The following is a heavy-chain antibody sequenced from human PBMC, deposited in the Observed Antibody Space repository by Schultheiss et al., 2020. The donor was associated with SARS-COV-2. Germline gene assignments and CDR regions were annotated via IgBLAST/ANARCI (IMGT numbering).Heavy chain of an antibody. CDR3: ALPDTATDYYYYGMDV. D-gene: IGHD5-18*01. J-gene: IGHJ6*02. V-gene: IGHV3-11*06. CDR1: GGSFSGYY. Sequence: LSLTCAVYGGSFSGYYWSWIRQPPGKGLEWVSYISSSSSYTNYADSVKGRFTISRDNSKNTLYLQMNSLRAEDTAVYYCALPDTATDYYYYGMDVWGQGTTVTVSS. CDR2: ISSSSSYT.